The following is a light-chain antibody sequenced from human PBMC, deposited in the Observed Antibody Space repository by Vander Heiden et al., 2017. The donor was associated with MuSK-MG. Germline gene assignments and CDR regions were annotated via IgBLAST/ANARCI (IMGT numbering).Light chain of an antibody. V-gene: IGKV1-33*01. Sequence: DIQMTQSPTSLSAFVGDRVTITCQASQDIRKYLNWYQHKAGKAPKLLIHEASILETGVPSRFSGSGSGTDFTLTISSLQPEDLATYYCQQFNHVPLTFGGGTKVELK. CDR3: QQFNHVPLT. CDR1: QDIRKY. CDR2: EAS. J-gene: IGKJ4*01.